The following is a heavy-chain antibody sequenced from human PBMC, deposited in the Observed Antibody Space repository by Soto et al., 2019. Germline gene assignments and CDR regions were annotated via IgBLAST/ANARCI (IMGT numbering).Heavy chain of an antibody. Sequence: VKISFKASGVTFSSYAISWVRQSPGQGLEWTGGIIPIFGTANYAQKFQGRVTITADESTSTAYMELSSLRSEDTAVYYCARSRYYYDSSGYVFDYWGQGTLVTVSS. V-gene: IGHV1-69*13. D-gene: IGHD3-22*01. J-gene: IGHJ4*02. CDR1: GVTFSSYA. CDR2: IIPIFGTA. CDR3: ARSRYYYDSSGYVFDY.